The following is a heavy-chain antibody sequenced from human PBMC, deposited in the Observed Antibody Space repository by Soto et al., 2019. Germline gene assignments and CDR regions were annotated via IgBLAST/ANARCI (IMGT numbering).Heavy chain of an antibody. CDR2: IFYTGST. D-gene: IGHD3-10*01. CDR1: GGSISSSAYY. Sequence: QLQLQESGPGLVKPSETLSLTCTVSGGSISSSAYYWGWIRQPPGKGLEWIGNIFYTGSTYYNPSLQSRVIISVDTSKNQFSLKLSSVTAADTAVYYCARISNYYGSGSPRYYFDYWGQGTLVTVSS. CDR3: ARISNYYGSGSPRYYFDY. V-gene: IGHV4-39*01. J-gene: IGHJ4*02.